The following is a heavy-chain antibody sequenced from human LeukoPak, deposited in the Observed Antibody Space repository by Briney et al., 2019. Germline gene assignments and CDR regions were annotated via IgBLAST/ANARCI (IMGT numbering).Heavy chain of an antibody. D-gene: IGHD2-2*02. J-gene: IGHJ2*01. V-gene: IGHV3-9*01. CDR2: ISWNSGSI. CDR1: GFTFDDYA. Sequence: GRSLRLSCAASGFTFDDYAIHWGRQAPGEGLGWGSGISWNSGSIGYADSVKGRFTTSSDNPKNYLYLQMNSLRAEDTALYYCAKDAPLYYSSTSCHKVLARWYFDLWGRGTLVTVSS. CDR3: AKDAPLYYSSTSCHKVLARWYFDL.